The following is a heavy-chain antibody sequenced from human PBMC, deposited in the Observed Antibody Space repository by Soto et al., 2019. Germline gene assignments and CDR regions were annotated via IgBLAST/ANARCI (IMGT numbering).Heavy chain of an antibody. CDR2: VYYRGST. CDR1: GGSIRRRGYY. CDR3: ARALREWLLLTPEHYFDY. D-gene: IGHD3-22*01. V-gene: IGHV4-31*02. J-gene: IGHJ4*01. Sequence: SETLSLTCTVTGGSIRRRGYYWSCIRQRPGEGLEWIGFVYYRGSTNYNPTLKSRVTISVDTSKNQFSLKLSSVTAADTAVYYCARALREWLLLTPEHYFDYWGQGTLFTVSS.